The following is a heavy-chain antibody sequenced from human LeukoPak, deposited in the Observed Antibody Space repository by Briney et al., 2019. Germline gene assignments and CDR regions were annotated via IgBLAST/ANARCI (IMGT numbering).Heavy chain of an antibody. Sequence: SETLSLTCTVSGGSISSGGYYWSWIRQHPGKGLEWIGYIYYSGSTYYNTYLKSRVTISVDTSKNQFSLKLSSVTAADTAVYYCAREGVAGPFDIWGQGTMVTVSS. V-gene: IGHV4-31*03. J-gene: IGHJ3*02. CDR1: GGSISSGGYY. CDR2: IYYSGST. D-gene: IGHD6-19*01. CDR3: AREGVAGPFDI.